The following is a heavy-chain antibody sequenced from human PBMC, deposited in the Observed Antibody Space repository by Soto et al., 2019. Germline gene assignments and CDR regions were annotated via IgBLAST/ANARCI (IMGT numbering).Heavy chain of an antibody. Sequence: QVQLQESGPGLVKPSETLSLTCTVSGGSITNYYWSWIRQPAGKGLEWIGRIHSSGSTNYNPSLKSRVSMSVDTSNSQFSLKLSSVTAADTAVYYCAKGGASSSFDAFDIWGQGTMVTVSS. CDR2: IHSSGST. D-gene: IGHD1-26*01. CDR3: AKGGASSSFDAFDI. J-gene: IGHJ3*02. CDR1: GGSITNYY. V-gene: IGHV4-4*07.